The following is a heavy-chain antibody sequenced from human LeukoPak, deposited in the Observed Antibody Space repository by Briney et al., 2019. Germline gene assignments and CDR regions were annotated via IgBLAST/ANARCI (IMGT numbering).Heavy chain of an antibody. Sequence: PGKSLRLSCAASGFTFSNFGMHWVRQAPGKGLEWVAVIWYDGSNKHYADSVKGRFTISRDNSKNTLYLQMNSLRAEDTAVYFCAKGYSGSYSAFDYWGQGTLVTVSS. CDR2: IWYDGSNK. CDR1: GFTFSNFG. CDR3: AKGYSGSYSAFDY. V-gene: IGHV3-33*06. J-gene: IGHJ4*02. D-gene: IGHD1-26*01.